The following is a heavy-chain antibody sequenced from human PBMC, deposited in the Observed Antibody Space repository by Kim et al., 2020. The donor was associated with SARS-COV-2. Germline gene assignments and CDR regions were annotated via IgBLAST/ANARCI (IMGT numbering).Heavy chain of an antibody. V-gene: IGHV3-21*06. CDR1: GFPFSAYS. CDR2: IDSTGDKI. J-gene: IGHJ4*02. Sequence: GVSLRLSCAASGFPFSAYSMSWGRQAPGGGLEWVSSIDSTGDKIYYADSVRGRFTNSRDHAKNALYLQMDSLRAEDTAIYYCTRLLNGHFNHWGPGVLVRVSS. D-gene: IGHD2-8*01. CDR3: TRLLNGHFNH.